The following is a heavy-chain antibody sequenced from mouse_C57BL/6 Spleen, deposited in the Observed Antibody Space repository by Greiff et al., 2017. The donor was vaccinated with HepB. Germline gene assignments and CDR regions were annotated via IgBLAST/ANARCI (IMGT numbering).Heavy chain of an antibody. Sequence: VKLMESGAELARPGASVKLSCKASGYTFTSYGISWVKQRTGQGLEWIGEIYPRSGNTYYNEKFKGKATLTADKSSSTAYMELRSLTSEDSAVYFCASYDYPYFDYWGQGTTLTVSS. CDR2: IYPRSGNT. CDR1: GYTFTSYG. CDR3: ASYDYPYFDY. J-gene: IGHJ2*01. D-gene: IGHD2-4*01. V-gene: IGHV1-81*01.